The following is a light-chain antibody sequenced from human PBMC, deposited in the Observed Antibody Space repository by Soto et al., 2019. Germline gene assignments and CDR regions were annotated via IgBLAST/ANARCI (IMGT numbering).Light chain of an antibody. CDR2: RNN. V-gene: IGLV1-47*01. CDR1: SSNIGSNY. J-gene: IGLJ2*01. Sequence: QSVLTQPPSASGTPGQRVTISCSGSSSNIGSNYVYWYHQLPGTAPKLVIYRNNQRPSGVPDRISGSKSGTSASLAISGLRSEDEADYYCATWDYSLTGEVFGGGTQLTVL. CDR3: ATWDYSLTGEV.